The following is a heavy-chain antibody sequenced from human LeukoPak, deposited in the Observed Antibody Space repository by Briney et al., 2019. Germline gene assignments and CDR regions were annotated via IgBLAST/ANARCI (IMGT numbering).Heavy chain of an antibody. Sequence: GGSLRLSCTASGFTVSKNAMNWVRQAPGKGLEWVSSISSSSSYIYYADSVKGRFTISRDNAKNSLYLQMNSLRAEDTAVYYCARDFVAAAGRYDYWGQGTLVTVSS. J-gene: IGHJ4*02. CDR1: GFTVSKNA. D-gene: IGHD6-13*01. V-gene: IGHV3-21*01. CDR2: ISSSSSYI. CDR3: ARDFVAAAGRYDY.